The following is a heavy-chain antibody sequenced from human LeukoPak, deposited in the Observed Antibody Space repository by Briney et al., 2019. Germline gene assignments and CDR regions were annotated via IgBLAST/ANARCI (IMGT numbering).Heavy chain of an antibody. J-gene: IGHJ6*02. CDR3: ARDVSSSWYFNYGMDV. CDR1: GFTFSSYE. D-gene: IGHD6-13*01. Sequence: GGSLRLSCAASGFTFSSYEMNWVRQAPGKGLEWVSYISSSGSTIYYADSVKGRFTISGDNAKNSLYLQMNSLRAEDTAVYYCARDVSSSWYFNYGMDVWGQGTTVTVSS. CDR2: ISSSGSTI. V-gene: IGHV3-48*03.